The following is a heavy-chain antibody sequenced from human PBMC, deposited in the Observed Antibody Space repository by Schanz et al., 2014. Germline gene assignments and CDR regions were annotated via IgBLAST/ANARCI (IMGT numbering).Heavy chain of an antibody. Sequence: QVQLVQSGAEVKKPGSSVKVSCKASGGTFSNYNIYWVRQAPGQGLEWLGRIIPVLDRRHAAEKFQDRVPFTADMSTSTAYMELGSLRSEDTAMYYCARDPYSASYFPSPPLYGLDVWGQGTTVTVSS. V-gene: IGHV1-69*08. CDR1: GGTFSNYN. CDR2: IIPVLDRR. J-gene: IGHJ6*02. CDR3: ARDPYSASYFPSPPLYGLDV. D-gene: IGHD1-26*01.